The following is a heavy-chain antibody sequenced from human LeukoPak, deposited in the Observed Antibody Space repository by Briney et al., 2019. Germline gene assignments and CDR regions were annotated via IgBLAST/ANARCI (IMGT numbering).Heavy chain of an antibody. Sequence: PGGSLRLSCAASGFTFSSYAMSWVRQAPGKGLEWVSAISGSGGSTYYADSVKGRFTISRDNSKNTLYLQMNDLRAEDTAVYYCAKDQTRYYDSFDYWGQGTLVTVSS. D-gene: IGHD3-22*01. CDR2: ISGSGGST. V-gene: IGHV3-23*01. CDR3: AKDQTRYYDSFDY. CDR1: GFTFSSYA. J-gene: IGHJ4*02.